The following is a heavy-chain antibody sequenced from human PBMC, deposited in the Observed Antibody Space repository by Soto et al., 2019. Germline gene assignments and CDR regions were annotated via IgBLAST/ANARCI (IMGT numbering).Heavy chain of an antibody. D-gene: IGHD3-10*01. Sequence: ASVKVSCKASGGTFSSYGISWVRQAPGQGLEWMGWISAYNGNTNYAQKLQGRVTMTTDTSTSTAYMELRSLRSDDTAVYYCARRDITMVRDFDPWGQGTLVTVSS. CDR3: ARRDITMVRDFDP. CDR1: GGTFSSYG. CDR2: ISAYNGNT. J-gene: IGHJ5*02. V-gene: IGHV1-18*01.